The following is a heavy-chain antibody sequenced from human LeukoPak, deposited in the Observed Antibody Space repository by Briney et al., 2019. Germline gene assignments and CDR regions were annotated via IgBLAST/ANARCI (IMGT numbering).Heavy chain of an antibody. CDR2: IYYSGST. D-gene: IGHD3-9*01. V-gene: IGHV4-39*07. CDR3: ARGAPYYDILTGYSPYYYFDY. CDR1: DDSITMYY. J-gene: IGHJ4*02. Sequence: PSETLSLTCSVSDDSITMYYWGWIRQPPGKGLEWIGSIYYSGSTYYNPSLKSRVTISVDTSKNQFSLKLSSVTAADTAVYYCARGAPYYDILTGYSPYYYFDYWGQGTLVTVSS.